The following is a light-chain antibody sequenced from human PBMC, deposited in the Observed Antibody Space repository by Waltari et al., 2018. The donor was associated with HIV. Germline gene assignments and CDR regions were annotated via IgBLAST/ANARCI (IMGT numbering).Light chain of an antibody. CDR2: GAS. V-gene: IGKV3-20*01. Sequence: EIVLTQSPATLSLSPGERATLSCRASQSVTSGYLAWYQQKPGQAPRLLIFGASSRATGIPDRFSGSGSGTVFTLSISSLEPEDFAMYHCQQYGSSPCTFGQGTKLEIK. J-gene: IGKJ2*02. CDR1: QSVTSGY. CDR3: QQYGSSPCT.